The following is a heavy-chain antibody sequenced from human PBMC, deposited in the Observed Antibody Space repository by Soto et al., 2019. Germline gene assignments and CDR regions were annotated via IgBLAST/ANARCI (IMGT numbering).Heavy chain of an antibody. CDR2: ISAYNGST. D-gene: IGHD2-21*01. V-gene: IGHV1-18*01. CDR1: GYTFTSYG. CDR3: ARVGIPVLCPPQGPLDSYYYGMDV. Sequence: ASVKVSCKASGYTFTSYGISWVRQAPGQGLEWMGWISAYNGSTNYAQKFQGRVTMTTDTSTSTAYMELRSLRSDDTAVYYCARVGIPVLCPPQGPLDSYYYGMDVWGQGTTVTVSS. J-gene: IGHJ6*02.